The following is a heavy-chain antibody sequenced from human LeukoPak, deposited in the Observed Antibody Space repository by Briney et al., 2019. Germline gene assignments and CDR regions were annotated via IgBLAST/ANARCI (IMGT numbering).Heavy chain of an antibody. CDR3: ARGLSGWYHY. V-gene: IGHV4-59*01. J-gene: IGHJ4*02. Sequence: SSETLSLTCTVSGGSISSYYWSWIRQPPGKGLEWIGYIYYSGSTNYNPSLKSRVTISVDTSKNQFSLKLSSVTAADTAVYYCARGLSGWYHYWGQGTLVTVSS. D-gene: IGHD6-19*01. CDR2: IYYSGST. CDR1: GGSISSYY.